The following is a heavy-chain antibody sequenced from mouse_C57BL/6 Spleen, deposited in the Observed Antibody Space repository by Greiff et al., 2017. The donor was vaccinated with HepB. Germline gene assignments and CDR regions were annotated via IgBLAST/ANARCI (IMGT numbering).Heavy chain of an antibody. J-gene: IGHJ1*02. Sequence: VKLQESGAELVRPGASVTLSCKASGYTFTDYEMHWVKQTPVHGLEWIGAIDPETGGTAYNQKFKGKAILTADKSSSTAYMERRSLTSEDSAVYYCTREGPWYFEVWGTGTTATVSS. CDR1: GYTFTDYE. CDR3: TREGPWYFEV. V-gene: IGHV1-15*01. CDR2: IDPETGGT.